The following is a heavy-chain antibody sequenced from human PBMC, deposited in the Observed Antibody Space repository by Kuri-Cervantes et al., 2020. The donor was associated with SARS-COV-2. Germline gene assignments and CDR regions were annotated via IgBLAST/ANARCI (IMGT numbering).Heavy chain of an antibody. CDR3: AKAGKKEGYCSSTSCYLDSDY. CDR1: GFTFGDYG. J-gene: IGHJ4*02. D-gene: IGHD2-2*01. V-gene: IGHV3-23*01. CDR2: ISGSGGST. Sequence: GGSLRLSCTASGFTFGDYGMSWVRQAPGKGLEWVSAISGSGGSTYYADSVKGRFTISRDNSKNTLYLQMNSLRAEDTGVYYCAKAGKKEGYCSSTSCYLDSDYWGQGTLVTVSS.